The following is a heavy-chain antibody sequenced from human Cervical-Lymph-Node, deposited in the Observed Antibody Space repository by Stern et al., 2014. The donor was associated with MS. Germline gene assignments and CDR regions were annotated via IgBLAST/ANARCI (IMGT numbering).Heavy chain of an antibody. Sequence: VQLVESGAEVKKPGESLKISCKASGYTFISYWIGWVRQMPGKGLEWMGISYPGDSDTRYSPSFQGQFTISADRSISTAYLQWSSLQASDTAVYYCVRQDDSSAESYWGQGTLVTVSS. CDR2: SYPGDSDT. CDR1: GYTFISYW. V-gene: IGHV5-51*01. CDR3: VRQDDSSAESY. D-gene: IGHD3-22*01. J-gene: IGHJ4*02.